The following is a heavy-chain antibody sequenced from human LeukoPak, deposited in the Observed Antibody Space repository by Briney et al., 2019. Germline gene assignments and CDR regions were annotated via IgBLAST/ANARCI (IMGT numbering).Heavy chain of an antibody. V-gene: IGHV1-18*01. D-gene: IGHD1-26*01. CDR1: GYTFTSYG. Sequence: GASVKVSCKASGYTFTSYGISWVRQAPGQGLEWMGWISVYTGNTNYAQKLQGRVTVTTHTSTSTAYMELRSLRSDDTAVYYCARGESIVLAGTYFDYWGQGTLVTVSS. CDR2: ISVYTGNT. J-gene: IGHJ4*02. CDR3: ARGESIVLAGTYFDY.